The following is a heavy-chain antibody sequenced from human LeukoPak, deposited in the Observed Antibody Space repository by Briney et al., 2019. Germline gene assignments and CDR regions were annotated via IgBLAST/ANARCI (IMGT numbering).Heavy chain of an antibody. D-gene: IGHD1-1*01. CDR2: ISANGGNT. CDR1: GFTLSSYA. CDR3: AKGLERESRLDY. Sequence: GGSLRLSCAASGFTLSSYAMSWVRQAPGKGLEWVSGISANGGNTYYTDSLKGRFTISRDNSKNTLFLQMNSLRADDTAIYYCAKGLERESRLDYWGQGTLVTVSS. V-gene: IGHV3-23*01. J-gene: IGHJ4*02.